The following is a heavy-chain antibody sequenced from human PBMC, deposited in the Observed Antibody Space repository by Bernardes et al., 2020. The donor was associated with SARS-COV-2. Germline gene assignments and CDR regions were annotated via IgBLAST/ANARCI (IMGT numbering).Heavy chain of an antibody. J-gene: IGHJ6*02. D-gene: IGHD2-15*01. Sequence: GGSLRLSCAASGFTFHMYAMTWVRQAPGKGLEWVSGISGSGGSTYYADSVKGRFTISRDNSKNTLFLQMNSLRAEDTAVYYCAKCVVGYYAVDVWGQGTTVNVSS. V-gene: IGHV3-23*01. CDR1: GFTFHMYA. CDR3: AKCVVGYYAVDV. CDR2: ISGSGGST.